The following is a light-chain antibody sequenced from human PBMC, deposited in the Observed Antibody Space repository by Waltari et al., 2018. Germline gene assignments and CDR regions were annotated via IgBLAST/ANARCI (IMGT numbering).Light chain of an antibody. J-gene: IGLJ2*01. CDR2: EGT. Sequence: QSALTQPASASGSPGQSITISCPGTSSDVGRTRLVSLYQHHPGKAPKLIIYEGTKRPSGVSNRFAGSKSGNTASLTISGLQAEDEADYYCCSYANSLGVFGGGTKLTVL. V-gene: IGLV2-23*01. CDR3: CSYANSLGV. CDR1: SSDVGRTRL.